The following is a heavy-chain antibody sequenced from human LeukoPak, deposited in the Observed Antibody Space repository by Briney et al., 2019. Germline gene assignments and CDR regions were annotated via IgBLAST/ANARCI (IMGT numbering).Heavy chain of an antibody. J-gene: IGHJ6*04. V-gene: IGHV3-21*01. CDR2: ISSSSIYI. CDR3: AELGITMIGGV. CDR1: GFTFSSYW. D-gene: IGHD3-10*02. Sequence: TGGSLRLSCAASGFTFSSYWMSWVRQAPGKGLEWVSSISSSSIYIYYADSVKGRFTISRDNAKNSLYLQMNSLRAEDTAVYYCAELGITMIGGVWGKGTTVTISS.